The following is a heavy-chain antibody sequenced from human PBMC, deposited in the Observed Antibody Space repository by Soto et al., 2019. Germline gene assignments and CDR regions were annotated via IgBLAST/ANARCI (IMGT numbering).Heavy chain of an antibody. CDR2: ISASGANT. CDR3: AKLINSGSYY. CDR1: GFTFNNFA. J-gene: IGHJ4*02. D-gene: IGHD3-10*01. V-gene: IGHV3-23*01. Sequence: EVQLLESGGGLVPPGGPLRLSCAASGFTFNNFAMIWVRQAPGKGLQWVSAISASGANTFYADSVKGRFTVSRDNSKNTLFLQVNSLRAEDTAVYYCAKLINSGSYYWGQGTLVTVSS.